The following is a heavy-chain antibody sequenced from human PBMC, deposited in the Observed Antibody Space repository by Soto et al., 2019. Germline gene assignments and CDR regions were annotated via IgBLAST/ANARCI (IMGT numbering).Heavy chain of an antibody. CDR3: VRTVAVAGTNVPDYFDH. J-gene: IGHJ4*02. Sequence: SETLSLICAVSGYAISNGYYWGWVRQPPGKGLEWIGDSHQSGITHHSPSLKGRVITSMLTSKNQFSLDLISVTAADTAVYYCVRTVAVAGTNVPDYFDHWGQGIQVTVSS. D-gene: IGHD6-19*01. CDR2: SHQSGIT. V-gene: IGHV4-38-2*01. CDR1: GYAISNGYY.